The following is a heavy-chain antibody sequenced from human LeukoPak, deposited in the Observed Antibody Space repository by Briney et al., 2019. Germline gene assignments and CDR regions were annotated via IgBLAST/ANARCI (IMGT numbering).Heavy chain of an antibody. V-gene: IGHV3-33*01. CDR1: GFTFANYG. CDR3: ASHIPDYEHSAYYPYYFDF. D-gene: IGHD3-22*01. Sequence: PGRSLRLSCAASGFTFANYGFHWVRQAPGKGLEWMVVIWYDGAYEYYADSVKGRFTVSRDNSRNTLYLQMDSLTAEDTAVYYCASHIPDYEHSAYYPYYFDFWGQGTLVTVSS. CDR2: IWYDGAYE. J-gene: IGHJ4*02.